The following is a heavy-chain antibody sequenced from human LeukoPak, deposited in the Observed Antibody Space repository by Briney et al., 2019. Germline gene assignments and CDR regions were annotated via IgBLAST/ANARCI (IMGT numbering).Heavy chain of an antibody. CDR3: AKGSYGGELDY. CDR1: GFTFSSYG. D-gene: IGHD4-23*01. V-gene: IGHV3-30*18. CDR2: ISYDGSNK. Sequence: GRSLGLSCAASGFTFSSYGMHWVRQAPGKGLEWVAVISYDGSNKYYADSVKGRFTISRDNSKNTLYLQMNSLRAEDTAVYYCAKGSYGGELDYWGQGTLVTVSS. J-gene: IGHJ4*02.